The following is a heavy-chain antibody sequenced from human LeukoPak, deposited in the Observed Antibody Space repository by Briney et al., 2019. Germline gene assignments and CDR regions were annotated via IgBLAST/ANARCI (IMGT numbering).Heavy chain of an antibody. J-gene: IGHJ6*03. CDR3: ARVRALLYDYDSSGYYGTLGYDYYYYMDV. V-gene: IGHV4-34*01. CDR2: INHSGST. D-gene: IGHD3-22*01. CDR1: GGSFSGYY. Sequence: PSETLSLTCAVYGGSFSGYYWSWIRQPPGKGLEWIGEINHSGSTNYNPSLKSRVTISVDTSKNQFSLKLSSVTAADSAVYYCARVRALLYDYDSSGYYGTLGYDYYYYMDVWGKGTTVTVSS.